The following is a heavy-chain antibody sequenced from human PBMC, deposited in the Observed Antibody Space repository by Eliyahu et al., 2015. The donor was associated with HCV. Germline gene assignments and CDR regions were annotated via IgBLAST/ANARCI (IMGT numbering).Heavy chain of an antibody. CDR2: ITTNTGNP. J-gene: IGHJ6*02. D-gene: IGHD3-10*01. CDR1: GYTLTTYA. Sequence: SELKRPGASVTVSCKASGYTLTTYALNWVRQAPGQGLEWMGWITTNTGNPTYAPGFTGRFVFSVDASVNTAYLQISGLEAEDTAIYFCAREDITLGRGLIYGMDVWGQGTTVTVSS. V-gene: IGHV7-4-1*02. CDR3: AREDITLGRGLIYGMDV.